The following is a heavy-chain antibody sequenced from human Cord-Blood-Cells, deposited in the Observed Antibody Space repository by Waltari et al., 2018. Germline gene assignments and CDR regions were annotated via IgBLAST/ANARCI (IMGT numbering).Heavy chain of an antibody. J-gene: IGHJ3*02. CDR2: ISGSGGST. V-gene: IGHV3-23*04. CDR3: AKLRRAAMDAFDI. Sequence: EVQLVESGGGLVQPGGSLRLSCAASGFNFSSSALSWFRQAPGKGLEWVSAISGSGGSTYYADSVKGRFTISRDNSKNTLYLQMNSLRAEDTAVYYCAKLRRAAMDAFDIWGQGTMVTVSS. CDR1: GFNFSSSA.